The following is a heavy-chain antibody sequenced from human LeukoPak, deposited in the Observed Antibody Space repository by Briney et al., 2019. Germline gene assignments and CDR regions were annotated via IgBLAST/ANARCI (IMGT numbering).Heavy chain of an antibody. CDR1: GGSISSYY. Sequence: SETLSLTCTVSGGSISSYYWSWIRQPPGKGLEWIGYIYYSGSTNYNPSLKSRVTISVDKSKNQFSLKLSSVTAADTAVYYCAAGSSWFDAFDIWGQGTMVTVSS. CDR2: IYYSGST. V-gene: IGHV4-59*12. J-gene: IGHJ3*02. CDR3: AAGSSWFDAFDI. D-gene: IGHD6-13*01.